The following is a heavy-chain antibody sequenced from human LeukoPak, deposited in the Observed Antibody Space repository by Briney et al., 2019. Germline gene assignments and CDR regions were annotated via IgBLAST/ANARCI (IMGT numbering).Heavy chain of an antibody. CDR3: ARRKDIFDY. V-gene: IGHV3-48*01. CDR2: ISSSSGTI. D-gene: IGHD2-15*01. J-gene: IGHJ4*02. Sequence: GGSLRLSRVASGFTFSSYSMNWVRQAPGKGLEWVSYISSSSGTIYYADTVKGRFTISRDNAKNSLYLQMNSLRAEDTAVYYCARRKDIFDYWGQGTLVTVSS. CDR1: GFTFSSYS.